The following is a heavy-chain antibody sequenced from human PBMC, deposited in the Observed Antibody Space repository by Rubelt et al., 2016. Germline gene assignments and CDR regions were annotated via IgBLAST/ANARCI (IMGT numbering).Heavy chain of an antibody. Sequence: YYADSVKGRFTISRDNSKNTLYLQMNSLRAEDTAVYYCARLGGSGSYVGGYWGQGTLVTVSS. D-gene: IGHD3-10*01. CDR3: ARLGGSGSYVGGY. J-gene: IGHJ4*02. V-gene: IGHV3-30*01.